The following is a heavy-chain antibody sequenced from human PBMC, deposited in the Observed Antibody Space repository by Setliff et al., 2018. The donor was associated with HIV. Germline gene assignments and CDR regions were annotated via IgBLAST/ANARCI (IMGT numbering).Heavy chain of an antibody. CDR3: VGSPAEAASAAWDEAFDI. CDR2: ISSSSDSPT. CDR1: GFRFSDYY. V-gene: IGHV3-11*06. D-gene: IGHD1-26*01. J-gene: IGHJ3*02. Sequence: GESLKISCAASGFRFSDYYMNWIRQAPGKGPEWLSYISSSSDSPTKYADSVQGRFTISRDNAKNSLYLQMNSLRVEDTAVYYCVGSPAEAASAAWDEAFDIWGQGTLVTVSS.